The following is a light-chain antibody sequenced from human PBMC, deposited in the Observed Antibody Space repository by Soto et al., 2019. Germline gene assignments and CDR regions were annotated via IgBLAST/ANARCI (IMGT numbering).Light chain of an antibody. CDR3: SSFTSRFTFV. CDR2: EVT. Sequence: QSVLTQPASVSRSPGQSIAISCTGTRSDVGAYNYVSWYQQHPGKAPKLMISEVTNRPSGVSDRFSGSKSGNTASLTISGLQAEDEADYYCSSFTSRFTFVFGTGTKVTV. CDR1: RSDVGAYNY. J-gene: IGLJ1*01. V-gene: IGLV2-14*01.